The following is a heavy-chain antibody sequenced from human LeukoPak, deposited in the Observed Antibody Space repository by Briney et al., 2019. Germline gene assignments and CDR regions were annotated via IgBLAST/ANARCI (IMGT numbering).Heavy chain of an antibody. J-gene: IGHJ5*02. V-gene: IGHV3-15*01. CDR2: IKSKTDGGTT. D-gene: IGHD6-6*01. Sequence: PGGSLRLSCAASGFTFDSAYMSWVRQAPGKGLEWVGRIKSKTDGGTTDYAAPVKGRFTISRDDSKNTLYLQMNSLKTEDTAVYYCITDRAARSSFVDPWGQGTLVTASS. CDR3: ITDRAARSSFVDP. CDR1: GFTFDSAY.